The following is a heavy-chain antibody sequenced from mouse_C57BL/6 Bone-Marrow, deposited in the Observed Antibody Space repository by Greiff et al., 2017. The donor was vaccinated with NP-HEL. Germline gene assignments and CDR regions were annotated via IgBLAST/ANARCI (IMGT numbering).Heavy chain of an antibody. CDR2: INPSSGYT. J-gene: IGHJ4*01. D-gene: IGHD1-1*01. Sequence: QVQLQQSGAELAKPGASVKLSCKASGYTFTSYWMHWVKLRPGQGLEWIGYINPSSGYTKYNQKFKDKATLTADKSSSTAYMQLSSLTYEDSAVYYCARRLTTVVATDYYAMDYWGQGTSVTVSS. CDR3: ARRLTTVVATDYYAMDY. CDR1: GYTFTSYW. V-gene: IGHV1-7*01.